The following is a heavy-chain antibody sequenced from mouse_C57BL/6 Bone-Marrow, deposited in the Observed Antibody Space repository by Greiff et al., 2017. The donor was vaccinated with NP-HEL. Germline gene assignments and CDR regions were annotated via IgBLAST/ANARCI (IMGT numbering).Heavy chain of an antibody. CDR2: IYPGSGST. CDR3: ACTTVVGDYYAMDY. CDR1: GYTFTSYW. D-gene: IGHD1-1*01. J-gene: IGHJ4*01. V-gene: IGHV1-55*01. Sequence: QVQLKQPGAELVKPGASVKMSCKASGYTFTSYWITWVKQRPGQGLEWIGDIYPGSGSTNYNEKFKSKATLTVDTSSSTAYMQLSSLTSEDSAVYYCACTTVVGDYYAMDYWGQGTSVTVSS.